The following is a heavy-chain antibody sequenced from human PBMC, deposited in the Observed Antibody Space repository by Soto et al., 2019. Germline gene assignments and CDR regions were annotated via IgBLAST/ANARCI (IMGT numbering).Heavy chain of an antibody. CDR1: GVTFSNCV. Sequence: GGSLRLSCAASGVTFSNCVMSWVRQAPGKGLEWVSGISGGGGTTYNADSVKGRFTISRDNSKNTLFLQMNSLRAEDTALYYCAKGDEGASGRMDVWGKGTTVTVSS. J-gene: IGHJ6*03. CDR2: ISGGGGTT. V-gene: IGHV3-23*01. CDR3: AKGDEGASGRMDV.